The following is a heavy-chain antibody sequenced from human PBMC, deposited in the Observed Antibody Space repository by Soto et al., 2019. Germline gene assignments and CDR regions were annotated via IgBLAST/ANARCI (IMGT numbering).Heavy chain of an antibody. CDR3: ARLGYCSSTSCYAGLDNWFDP. Sequence: SVKVSCKASGGTFSSYTISWVRQAPGQGLEWMGRIIPILGIANYAQKFQGRVTITADKSTSTAYMELSSLRSEDTAVYYCARLGYCSSTSCYAGLDNWFDPWGQGTLVTVSS. CDR2: IIPILGIA. J-gene: IGHJ5*02. CDR1: GGTFSSYT. D-gene: IGHD2-2*01. V-gene: IGHV1-69*02.